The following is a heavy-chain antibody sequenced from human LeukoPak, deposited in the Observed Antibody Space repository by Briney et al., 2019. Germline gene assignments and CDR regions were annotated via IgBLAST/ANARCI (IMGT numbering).Heavy chain of an antibody. CDR2: IYYSGST. CDR3: ARVQPVLRYFDWAPSVFDY. CDR1: GGSISSYY. D-gene: IGHD3-9*01. V-gene: IGHV4-59*01. Sequence: PSETLSLTCTVSGGSISSYYWSWIRQPPGKGLEWIGYIYYSGSTNYNPSLKSRVTISVDTSKNQFSLKLSSVTAADTAVYYCARVQPVLRYFDWAPSVFDYWGQGTLVTVSS. J-gene: IGHJ4*02.